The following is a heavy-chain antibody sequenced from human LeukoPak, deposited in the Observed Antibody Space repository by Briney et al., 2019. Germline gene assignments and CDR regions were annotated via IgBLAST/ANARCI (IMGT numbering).Heavy chain of an antibody. CDR2: ISSNGGST. V-gene: IGHV3-64D*06. CDR1: GFTFSSYA. D-gene: IGHD5-12*01. CDR3: AKEDWLRRDFYGMDV. Sequence: GGSLRLSCSASGFTFSSYAMHWVRQAPGKGLEYVSAISSNGGSTYYADSVKGRFTISRDNSKNTLYLQMSSLRAEDTAVYYCAKEDWLRRDFYGMDVWGQGTTVTVSS. J-gene: IGHJ6*02.